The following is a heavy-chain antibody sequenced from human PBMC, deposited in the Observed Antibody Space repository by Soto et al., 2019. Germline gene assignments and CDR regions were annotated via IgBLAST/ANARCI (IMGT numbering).Heavy chain of an antibody. V-gene: IGHV1-69*13. CDR2: IIPIFGTA. CDR3: ASRITMVRGVIIAQNYYYYGMDV. CDR1: GGTFSSYA. J-gene: IGHJ6*02. D-gene: IGHD3-10*01. Sequence: SVKVSCKASGGTFSSYAISWVRQAPGQGLEWMGGIIPIFGTANYAQKFQGRVTITADESTSTAYMELSSLRSEDTAVYYCASRITMVRGVIIAQNYYYYGMDVWGQGTTVTVS.